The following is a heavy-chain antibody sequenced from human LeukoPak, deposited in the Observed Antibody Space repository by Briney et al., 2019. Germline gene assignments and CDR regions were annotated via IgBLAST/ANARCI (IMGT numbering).Heavy chain of an antibody. D-gene: IGHD1-26*01. Sequence: GGSLRLSCAASGFTVSSNYMSWVRQAPGKGLEWVSVIYSGGSTYYADSVKGRFTISRDNSKNTLYLQMNSLRAEDTAVYYCARDRVSGSYYPYYYYMDVWGTGTTVTVSS. CDR3: ARDRVSGSYYPYYYYMDV. CDR2: IYSGGST. V-gene: IGHV3-66*02. CDR1: GFTVSSNY. J-gene: IGHJ6*03.